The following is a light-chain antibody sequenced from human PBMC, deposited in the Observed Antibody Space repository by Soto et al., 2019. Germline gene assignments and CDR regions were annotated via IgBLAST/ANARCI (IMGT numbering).Light chain of an antibody. J-gene: IGKJ4*01. Sequence: DSQMTQSPSTLSASVGDRITITCPASPGISTWLAWYQQKPGKAPKLLIYKASTLESGVPSRFSGSGSGTEFTHTISSLQPDDFATFYCQQYNSYSLTFGGGTKVEIK. CDR1: PGISTW. CDR3: QQYNSYSLT. CDR2: KAS. V-gene: IGKV1-5*03.